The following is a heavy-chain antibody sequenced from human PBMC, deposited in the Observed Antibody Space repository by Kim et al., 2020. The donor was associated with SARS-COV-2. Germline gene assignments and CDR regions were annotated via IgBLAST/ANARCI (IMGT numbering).Heavy chain of an antibody. CDR3: AREGDYVWGSYRYGDY. V-gene: IGHV1-46*01. D-gene: IGHD3-16*02. J-gene: IGHJ4*02. Sequence: KFQGRVTMTRDTSTSTVYMELSSLRSEDTAVYYCAREGDYVWGSYRYGDYWGQGTLVTVSS.